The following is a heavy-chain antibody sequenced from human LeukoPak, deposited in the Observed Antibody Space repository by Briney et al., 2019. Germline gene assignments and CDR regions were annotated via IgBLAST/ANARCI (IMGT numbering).Heavy chain of an antibody. J-gene: IGHJ6*04. D-gene: IGHD3-9*01. V-gene: IGHV1-69*01. CDR2: IIPIFGTA. Sequence: SVKVSCKASGGTFSSYAISWARQAPGQGLEWMGGIIPIFGTANYAQKFQGRVTITADESTSTAYMELSSLRSEDTAVYYCARDQGYYDILTTYYYYGMDVWGKGTSVTVSS. CDR3: ARDQGYYDILTTYYYYGMDV. CDR1: GGTFSSYA.